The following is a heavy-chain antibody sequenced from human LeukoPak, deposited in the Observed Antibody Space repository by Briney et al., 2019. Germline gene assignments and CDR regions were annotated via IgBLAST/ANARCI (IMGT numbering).Heavy chain of an antibody. V-gene: IGHV3-21*06. CDR3: ARGPADHFDY. D-gene: IGHD2-2*01. CDR2: ISGSGDVK. CDR1: GITFSNHG. J-gene: IGHJ4*02. Sequence: GGSLRLSCALSGITFSNHGMNWVRQAPGKGLEWVSGISGSGDVKWYADSVKGRFIISRDNAKNSVYLQMNSLRAEDTAVYSCARGPADHFDYWGQGTLVTVSS.